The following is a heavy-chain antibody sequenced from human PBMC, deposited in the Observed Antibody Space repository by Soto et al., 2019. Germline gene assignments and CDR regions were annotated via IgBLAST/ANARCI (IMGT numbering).Heavy chain of an antibody. V-gene: IGHV4-34*01. J-gene: IGHJ6*02. CDR1: GGSFSGYY. CDR2: INHSGST. CDR3: ATYYYYYGMDV. Sequence: PSETLSLTCAVYGGSFSGYYWSWIRQPPGKGLEWIGEINHSGSTNYNPSLKSRVTISVDTSKNQFSLKLSSVTAADTAVYYCATYYYYYGMDVWGQGTTVTVS.